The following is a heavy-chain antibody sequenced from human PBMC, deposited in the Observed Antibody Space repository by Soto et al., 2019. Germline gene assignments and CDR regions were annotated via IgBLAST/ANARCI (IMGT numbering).Heavy chain of an antibody. J-gene: IGHJ5*02. V-gene: IGHV4-4*02. Sequence: SETLSLTCAVSGDSISSDKWWSWVRQPPGKGLEWIGEIHHSGNSNYNPSLKSRVIISVDKSKNQFSLELSSVTAADTAVYYCARDYMVRGVMRWFDPWGQGTLVTVSS. CDR1: GDSISSDKW. CDR3: ARDYMVRGVMRWFDP. D-gene: IGHD3-10*01. CDR2: IHHSGNS.